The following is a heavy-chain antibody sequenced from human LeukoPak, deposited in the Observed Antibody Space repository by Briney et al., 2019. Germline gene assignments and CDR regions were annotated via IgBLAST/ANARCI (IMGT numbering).Heavy chain of an antibody. J-gene: IGHJ6*02. V-gene: IGHV4-61*01. Sequence: SETLSLTCTVSGGSFRSGSYYWSWMRQPPGKGLEWIGYMYYSGSTKYNPSLKSRVTISVDTSKNQFSLKLSSVTAADTAVYYCAREFADDSKHYGMDVWGQGTTVTVSS. D-gene: IGHD3-9*01. CDR1: GGSFRSGSYY. CDR2: MYYSGST. CDR3: AREFADDSKHYGMDV.